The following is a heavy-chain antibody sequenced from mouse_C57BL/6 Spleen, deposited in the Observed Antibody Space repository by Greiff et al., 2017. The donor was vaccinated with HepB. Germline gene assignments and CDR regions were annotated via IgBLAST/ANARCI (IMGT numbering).Heavy chain of an antibody. CDR1: GYTFTSYW. V-gene: IGHV1-69*01. Sequence: QVQLQQPGAELVMPGASVKLSCKASGYTFTSYWMHWVKQRPGQGLEWIGEIDPSDSYTNYNQKFKGKSTLTVNKSSSPAYMQLSSLTSEYSAVYYCARGGVFDYWGQGTTLTVSS. CDR3: ARGGVFDY. J-gene: IGHJ2*01. CDR2: IDPSDSYT.